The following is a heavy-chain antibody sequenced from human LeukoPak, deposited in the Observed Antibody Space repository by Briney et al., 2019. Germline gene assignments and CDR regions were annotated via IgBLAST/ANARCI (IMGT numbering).Heavy chain of an antibody. V-gene: IGHV3-23*01. CDR3: AKDANYFDSSGYLIPFDY. CDR1: GFTFSRFA. CDR2: ISGSDGTT. Sequence: PGGSLRPSCAASGFTFSRFAMSWVRQAPGKDLEWVSSISGSDGTTYYAESVEGRFTISRDNSKNILYLQMNSLRADDTAVYYCAKDANYFDSSGYLIPFDYWGQGTLVTVSS. J-gene: IGHJ4*02. D-gene: IGHD3-22*01.